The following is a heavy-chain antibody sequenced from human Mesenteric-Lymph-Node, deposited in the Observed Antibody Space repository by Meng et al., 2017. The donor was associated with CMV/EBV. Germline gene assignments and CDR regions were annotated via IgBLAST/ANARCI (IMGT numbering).Heavy chain of an antibody. CDR3: ARDRVYCSSTGCYTEASDY. Sequence: GESLKISCAASGFTFTTYWMSWVRQAPGKGLEWVANIKQDGSEKYYVDSVKGRFTISRDNAKNSLYLQMNSLRAEDTAVYYCARDRVYCSSTGCYTEASDYWGQGTLVTVSS. J-gene: IGHJ4*02. D-gene: IGHD2-2*02. V-gene: IGHV3-7*01. CDR1: GFTFTTYW. CDR2: IKQDGSEK.